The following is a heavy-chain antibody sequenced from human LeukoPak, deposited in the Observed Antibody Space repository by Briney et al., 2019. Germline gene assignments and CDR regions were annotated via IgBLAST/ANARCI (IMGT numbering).Heavy chain of an antibody. CDR2: INPNSGDT. CDR3: ARANFLYCSSTTCLFDY. V-gene: IGHV1-2*02. D-gene: IGHD2-2*01. Sequence: ASVKVSCKASGYTFTHYYMHWVRQAPGQGVEWMGWINPNSGDTNYAQRFQGRVTMTRDTSISTANMELSRLRSDDTAVYYCARANFLYCSSTTCLFDYWGQGTLVIVSS. J-gene: IGHJ4*02. CDR1: GYTFTHYY.